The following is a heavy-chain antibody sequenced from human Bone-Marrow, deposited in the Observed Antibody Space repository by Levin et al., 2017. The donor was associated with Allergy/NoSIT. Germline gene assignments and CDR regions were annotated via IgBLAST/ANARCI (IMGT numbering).Heavy chain of an antibody. CDR3: ARVNRIAAANYYGMDV. CDR2: IKQDGSEK. D-gene: IGHD6-13*01. Sequence: GGSLRLSCAASGFTFSSYWMSWVRQAPGKGLEWVANIKQDGSEKYYVDSVKGRFTISRDNAKNSLYLQMNSLRAEDTAVYYCARVNRIAAANYYGMDVWGQGTTVTVSS. V-gene: IGHV3-7*01. CDR1: GFTFSSYW. J-gene: IGHJ6*02.